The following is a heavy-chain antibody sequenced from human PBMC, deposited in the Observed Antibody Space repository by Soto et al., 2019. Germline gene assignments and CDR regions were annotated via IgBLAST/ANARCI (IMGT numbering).Heavy chain of an antibody. D-gene: IGHD1-26*01. CDR1: GVHICSGGYS. Sequence: SETLNLTCAVSGVHICSGGYSWSWIRQAPGKGLEWIGYIYHSGSPYYNPSLKSRVTISVDTSKNQFSLKLSSVTAADTAVYYCARRTVGYYGMDVWGEGTTVT. CDR2: IYHSGSP. V-gene: IGHV4-30-2*03. J-gene: IGHJ6*02. CDR3: ARRTVGYYGMDV.